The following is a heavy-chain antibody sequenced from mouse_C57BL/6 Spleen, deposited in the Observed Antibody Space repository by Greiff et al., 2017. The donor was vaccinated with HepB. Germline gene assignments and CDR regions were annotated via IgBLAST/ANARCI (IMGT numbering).Heavy chain of an antibody. D-gene: IGHD1-1*01. CDR2: NNPNNGGT. CDR3: ARRDGSLYYAMDY. J-gene: IGHJ4*01. V-gene: IGHV1-18*01. CDR1: GYTFTDYN. Sequence: EVQLQQSGPELVKPGASVKIPCKASGYTFTDYNMDWVKQSHGKSLEWIGDNNPNNGGTIYNQKFKGKATLTVDKSSSTAYMELRSLTSEDTAVYYCARRDGSLYYAMDYWGQGTSVTVSS.